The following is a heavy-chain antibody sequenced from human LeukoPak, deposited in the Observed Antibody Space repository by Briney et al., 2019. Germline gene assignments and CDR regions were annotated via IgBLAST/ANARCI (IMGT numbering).Heavy chain of an antibody. D-gene: IGHD3-10*01. CDR2: IKSDGSST. J-gene: IGHJ6*02. Sequence: GGSLRLSCAASGFTFSSYWMHWVRQAPGKGLVWVSRIKSDGSSTSYADSVKGRFTISRDNAKDTLYLQMNSLRAEDTAVYYCARGNYYGMDVWGQGTTVTVSS. CDR3: ARGNYYGMDV. V-gene: IGHV3-74*01. CDR1: GFTFSSYW.